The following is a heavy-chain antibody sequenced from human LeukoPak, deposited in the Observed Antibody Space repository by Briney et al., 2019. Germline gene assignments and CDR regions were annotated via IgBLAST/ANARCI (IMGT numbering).Heavy chain of an antibody. Sequence: ASVKVSCKASGYTFTSYDINWVRQATGQGLEGRGWMNPNSGNTGYAQKFQGRVTMTRNTSISTAYMELSSLRSEDTAVYYCARGIRGFGGVASGSWGQGTLVTVSS. J-gene: IGHJ5*02. CDR1: GYTFTSYD. CDR2: MNPNSGNT. D-gene: IGHD3-16*01. CDR3: ARGIRGFGGVASGS. V-gene: IGHV1-8*01.